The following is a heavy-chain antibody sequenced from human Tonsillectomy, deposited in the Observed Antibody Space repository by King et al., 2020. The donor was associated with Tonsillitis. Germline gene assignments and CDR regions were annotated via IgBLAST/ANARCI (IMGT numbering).Heavy chain of an antibody. Sequence: VQLVESGGGLVQPGRSLRLSCAASGFTFDDYAMHWVRHAPGKGLEWVSGISWNSGSIGYADSVKGRFTISRDNAKTSLYLQMNSLRAEDTALYYCANGGYSGPLEYYFDYWGQGTLVTVSS. CDR1: GFTFDDYA. J-gene: IGHJ4*02. CDR2: ISWNSGSI. V-gene: IGHV3-9*01. CDR3: ANGGYSGPLEYYFDY. D-gene: IGHD5-12*01.